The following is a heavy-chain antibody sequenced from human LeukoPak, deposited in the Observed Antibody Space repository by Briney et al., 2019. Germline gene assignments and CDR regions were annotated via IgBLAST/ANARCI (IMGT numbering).Heavy chain of an antibody. Sequence: GGSLRLSCAASGFTFSSYAMSWARQAPGKGLEWVSAVSGSGSNTYYTDSVQGRFTISRDNSKNTLYLQMDSLRAGDTALYYCAKENGAGYGYCMDVWGQGTTVTVSS. D-gene: IGHD2-2*03. V-gene: IGHV3-23*01. CDR3: AKENGAGYGYCMDV. J-gene: IGHJ6*02. CDR2: VSGSGSNT. CDR1: GFTFSSYA.